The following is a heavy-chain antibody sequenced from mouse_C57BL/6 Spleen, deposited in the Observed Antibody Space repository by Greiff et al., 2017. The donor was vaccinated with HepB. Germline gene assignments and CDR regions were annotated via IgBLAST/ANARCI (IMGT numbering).Heavy chain of an antibody. CDR3: ARRGGGNYDYAMDY. D-gene: IGHD2-1*01. J-gene: IGHJ4*01. Sequence: EVQGVESGGDLVKPGGSLKLSCAASGFTFSSYGMSWVRQTPDKRLEWVATISSGGSYTYYPDSVKGRFTISRDNAKNTLYLQMSSLKSEDTAMYYCARRGGGNYDYAMDYWGQGTSVTVSS. CDR1: GFTFSSYG. V-gene: IGHV5-6*01. CDR2: ISSGGSYT.